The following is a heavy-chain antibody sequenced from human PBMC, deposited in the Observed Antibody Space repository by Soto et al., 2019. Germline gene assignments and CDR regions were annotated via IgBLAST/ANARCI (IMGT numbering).Heavy chain of an antibody. CDR1: GFTFSSYD. CDR3: ARGGPYYYGSGSPAGMDV. J-gene: IGHJ6*02. CDR2: IGTAGDP. Sequence: GALLLSSTASGFTFSSYDMHWVRQATGKGLEWVSAIGTAGDPYYPGSVKGRFTISRENAKNSLYLQMNSLRAGDTAVYYCARGGPYYYGSGSPAGMDVWGQGTKVTVSS. D-gene: IGHD3-10*01. V-gene: IGHV3-13*05.